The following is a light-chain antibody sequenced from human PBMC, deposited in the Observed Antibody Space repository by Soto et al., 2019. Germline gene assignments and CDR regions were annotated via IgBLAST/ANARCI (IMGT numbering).Light chain of an antibody. CDR1: ISDIGGYNF. CDR3: ASYTRTTTLV. Sequence: QSVLTQPASVSGSPGQSITISCTGTISDIGGYNFISWYQHHPGKAPKLVIYDVNNQPSGISYRFSGSKSGNTASLPISGLQAEDEADYYCASYTRTTTLVFGGGTKVTVL. J-gene: IGLJ2*01. CDR2: DVN. V-gene: IGLV2-14*01.